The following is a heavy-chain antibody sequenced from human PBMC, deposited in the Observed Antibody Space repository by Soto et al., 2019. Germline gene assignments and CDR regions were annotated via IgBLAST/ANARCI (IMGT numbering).Heavy chain of an antibody. CDR2: IWFDGSDK. V-gene: IGHV3-33*01. D-gene: IGHD2-2*01. CDR1: GFTFSSHG. J-gene: IGHJ3*02. CDR3: ARLYCSSASCYSVGAFDI. Sequence: QVQLVESGGGVVQPGRSLRLSCEAYGFTFSSHGMHWVRQAPGKGLEWVALIWFDGSDKYYGDSVKGRFTISRDNAKNTVYLQMNRLRAEDTAVYYCARLYCSSASCYSVGAFDIRGQGTMVTVSS.